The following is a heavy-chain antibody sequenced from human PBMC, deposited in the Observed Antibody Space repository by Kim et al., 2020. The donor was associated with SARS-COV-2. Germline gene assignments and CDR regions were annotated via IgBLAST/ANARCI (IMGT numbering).Heavy chain of an antibody. J-gene: IGHJ4*02. Sequence: YATAVKGRFTISRDNSNNTLYRHKNSLRAENTAMYYCARGFVGGGPTDYWGQGTLVTVSS. CDR3: ARGFVGGGPTDY. D-gene: IGHD3-16*01. V-gene: IGHV3-33*01.